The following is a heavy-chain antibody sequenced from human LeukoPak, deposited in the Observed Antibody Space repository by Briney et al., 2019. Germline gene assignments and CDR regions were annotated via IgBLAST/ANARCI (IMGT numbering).Heavy chain of an antibody. Sequence: GGSLRLSCAASGFTFSSYAMSWVRHAPGKGLECVSATSGSGGSTYYADSVKGRFTISRDNSKNTLYLQMNSLRAEDTAVYYCAKPKPAAMYLGWFDPWRRGTLVTVSS. J-gene: IGHJ5*02. D-gene: IGHD2-2*01. V-gene: IGHV3-23*01. CDR1: GFTFSSYA. CDR3: AKPKPAAMYLGWFDP. CDR2: TSGSGGST.